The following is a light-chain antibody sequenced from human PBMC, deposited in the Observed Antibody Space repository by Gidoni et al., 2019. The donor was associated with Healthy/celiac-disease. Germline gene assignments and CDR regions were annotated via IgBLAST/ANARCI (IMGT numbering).Light chain of an antibody. CDR3: QQYGSSRT. CDR2: GAS. J-gene: IGKJ1*01. V-gene: IGKV3-20*01. CDR1: QSVSSSY. Sequence: EIVLTQSPGTLSLSPGERATLSCSASQSVSSSYLAGYQQKPGQAPRLLIYGASSRATGIPDRFSGSWCGTDFTLTISRLEAEDFAVYYCQQYGSSRTFXXXTKVEIK.